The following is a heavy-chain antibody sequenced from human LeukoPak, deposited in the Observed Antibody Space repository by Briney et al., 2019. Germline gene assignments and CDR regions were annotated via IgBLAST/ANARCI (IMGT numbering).Heavy chain of an antibody. Sequence: ASVTVSCMASGYTFTSYDINWVRQATGQGLEWMGWMNPNSGNTGYAQKFQGRVTMTRNTSISTAYMELSSLRSEDTAVYYCARMISSTHNWFDPWGQGTLVTVSS. CDR3: ARMISSTHNWFDP. D-gene: IGHD2-2*01. CDR1: GYTFTSYD. CDR2: MNPNSGNT. V-gene: IGHV1-8*01. J-gene: IGHJ5*02.